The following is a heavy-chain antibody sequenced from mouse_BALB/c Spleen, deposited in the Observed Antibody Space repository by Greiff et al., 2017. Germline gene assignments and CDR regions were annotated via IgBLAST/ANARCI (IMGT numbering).Heavy chain of an antibody. J-gene: IGHJ3*01. Sequence: VQLKESGGGLVQPGGSRKLSCAASGFTFSSFGMHWVRQAPEKGLEWVAYISSGSSTIYYADTVKGRFTISRDNPKNTLFLQMTSLRSEDTAMYYCASGYGNYGWFAYWGQGTLVTVSA. D-gene: IGHD2-10*02. V-gene: IGHV5-17*02. CDR3: ASGYGNYGWFAY. CDR2: ISSGSSTI. CDR1: GFTFSSFG.